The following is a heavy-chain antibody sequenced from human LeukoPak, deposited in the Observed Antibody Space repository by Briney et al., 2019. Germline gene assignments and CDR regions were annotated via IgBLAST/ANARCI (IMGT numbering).Heavy chain of an antibody. J-gene: IGHJ4*02. CDR1: GGSISSYY. CDR2: ISDIGSI. D-gene: IGHD5-12*01. Sequence: SETLSLTCTVSGGSISSYYWSWIRQPPGKGLEWIAYISDIGSINYNPSLKSRVTISLDTSKNQFSLKLSSVTAADTAVYYCARGRRAPKWLRLLIWAFDYWGQGTLVTVSS. CDR3: ARGRRAPKWLRLLIWAFDY. V-gene: IGHV4-59*12.